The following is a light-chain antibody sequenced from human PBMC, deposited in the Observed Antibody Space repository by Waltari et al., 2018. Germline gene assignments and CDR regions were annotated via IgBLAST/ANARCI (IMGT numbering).Light chain of an antibody. Sequence: EIVLTQSPATLSLSPGERATLSCRASQSVSFYLAWYQQKPGQAPRLLIYDTSNRASGTPDRFSGSGSGTDFSLSISSLEPEDFAVYYCQQRHNWPLTFGGGTKVEIK. CDR1: QSVSFY. V-gene: IGKV3-11*01. J-gene: IGKJ4*01. CDR3: QQRHNWPLT. CDR2: DTS.